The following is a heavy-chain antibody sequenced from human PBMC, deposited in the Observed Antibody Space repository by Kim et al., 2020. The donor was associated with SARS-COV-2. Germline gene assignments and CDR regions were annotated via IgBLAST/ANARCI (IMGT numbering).Heavy chain of an antibody. V-gene: IGHV4-59*08. D-gene: IGHD6-13*01. J-gene: IGHJ4*02. CDR3: ARHSTAGYSSSWYND. Sequence: PSLKSRGTISVDTSKNQFSLKLSSVTAADTAVYYCARHSTAGYSSSWYNDWGQGTLVTVSS.